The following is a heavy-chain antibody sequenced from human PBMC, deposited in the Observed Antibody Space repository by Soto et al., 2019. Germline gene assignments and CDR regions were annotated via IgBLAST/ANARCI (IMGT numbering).Heavy chain of an antibody. Sequence: GASVKVSCKASGGTLSSNTISWVRQAPGQRLEWMGRIIPILGMANYAQKFQGRVTITADKSTSTAYMELSSLTSDDTAVYYCATGPPTTVIFESWGQGTLVTVSS. V-gene: IGHV1-69*02. CDR2: IIPILGMA. CDR1: GGTLSSNT. D-gene: IGHD4-17*01. CDR3: ATGPPTTVIFES. J-gene: IGHJ4*02.